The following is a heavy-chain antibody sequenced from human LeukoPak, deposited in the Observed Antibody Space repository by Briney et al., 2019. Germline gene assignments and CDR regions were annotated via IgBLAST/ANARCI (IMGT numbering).Heavy chain of an antibody. J-gene: IGHJ5*02. V-gene: IGHV1-8*01. Sequence: ASVKVSCKASGYTFTSYDINWVRQATGQGLEWMGWMNPNSGNTGYAQKFQGRVTMTRNTSISTAYMELSSLRSEDTAVYYCARGGYYYGSGSYFWFDPWGQGTLVTVPS. CDR2: MNPNSGNT. D-gene: IGHD3-10*01. CDR1: GYTFTSYD. CDR3: ARGGYYYGSGSYFWFDP.